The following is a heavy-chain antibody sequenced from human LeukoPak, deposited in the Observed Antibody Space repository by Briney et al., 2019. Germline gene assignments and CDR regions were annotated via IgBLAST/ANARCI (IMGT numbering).Heavy chain of an antibody. CDR3: ARGFGKAAANVFGGYTMDV. V-gene: IGHV3-66*02. J-gene: IGHJ6*02. CDR1: GFTVDSNY. CDR2: IYTGGST. Sequence: GGSLRLSCAASGFTVDSNYMSWVRQAPGKGLEWVSLIYTGGSTYYADSVRGRFTISRDNSKNTLYLQMNSLRTEDTAVYYCARGFGKAAANVFGGYTMDVWGQGTTVTVSS. D-gene: IGHD6-13*01.